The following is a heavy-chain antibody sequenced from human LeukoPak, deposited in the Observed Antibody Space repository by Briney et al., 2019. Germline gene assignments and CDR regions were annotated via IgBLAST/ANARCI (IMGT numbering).Heavy chain of an antibody. Sequence: PGGSLRLSCAASGFTFSSYSMNWVRQAPGKGLEWVSSISSSSSYIYYADSVKGRFTISRDNAKNSLYLQTNSLRAEDTAVYYCARDGTYSSSSFDYWGQGTLVTVSS. CDR3: ARDGTYSSSSFDY. CDR1: GFTFSSYS. V-gene: IGHV3-21*01. D-gene: IGHD6-6*01. J-gene: IGHJ4*02. CDR2: ISSSSSYI.